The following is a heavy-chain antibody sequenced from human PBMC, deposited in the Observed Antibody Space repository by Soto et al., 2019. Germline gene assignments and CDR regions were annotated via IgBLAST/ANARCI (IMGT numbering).Heavy chain of an antibody. D-gene: IGHD2-2*01. CDR1: GYSFTSYW. CDR3: ARLAVPAARVGMDV. V-gene: IGHV5-51*01. CDR2: IYPGDSDT. J-gene: IGHJ6*02. Sequence: GESLKISCKGSGYSFTSYWIGWVRQMPGKGLEWMGIIYPGDSDTRYSPSFQGQVTISADNSISTAYLQWSSAKAADTAIYYCARLAVPAARVGMDVWGQGTTVTVSS.